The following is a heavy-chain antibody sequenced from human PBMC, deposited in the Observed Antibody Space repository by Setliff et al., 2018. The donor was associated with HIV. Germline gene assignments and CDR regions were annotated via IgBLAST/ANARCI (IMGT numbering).Heavy chain of an antibody. J-gene: IGHJ4*02. CDR3: ARDGLYGGNSGVDY. CDR1: GYTFTSYA. V-gene: IGHV1-3*01. Sequence: ASVKVSCKASGYTFTSYAMHWVRQAPGQRLEWMGWINAGNGNTKYSQKFQGRVTITRDTSASTAYMDLSSLRSEDTAVYYCARDGLYGGNSGVDYWGQGTLVTVSS. CDR2: INAGNGNT. D-gene: IGHD2-21*02.